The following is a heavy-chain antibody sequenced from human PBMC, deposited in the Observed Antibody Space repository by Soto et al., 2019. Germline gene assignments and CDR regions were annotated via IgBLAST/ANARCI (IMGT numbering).Heavy chain of an antibody. D-gene: IGHD6-19*01. CDR3: ARNKQWLPDY. Sequence: LSLTCAVYGGSFSGYYWSWIRQPPGKGLEWIGEINHSGSTNYNPSLKSRVTISVDTSKNQFSLKLSSVTAADTAVYYCARNKQWLPDYWGQGTLVTVSS. V-gene: IGHV4-34*01. J-gene: IGHJ4*02. CDR2: INHSGST. CDR1: GGSFSGYY.